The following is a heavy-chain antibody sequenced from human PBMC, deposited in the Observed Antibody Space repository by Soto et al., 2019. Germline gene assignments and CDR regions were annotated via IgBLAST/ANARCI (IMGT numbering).Heavy chain of an antibody. J-gene: IGHJ4*02. V-gene: IGHV3-23*01. Sequence: EVQLLESGGGLVQPGGSLRLSCAASGFTFSSYAMSWVRQAPGKGLEWVSGIGGGGGSTYYADSVKGRFTISRDNSKNTLYLQMNSLRAEDTAVYYCAYTVTTKELPYFWGQGTLVTVSS. CDR3: AYTVTTKELPYF. CDR1: GFTFSSYA. D-gene: IGHD4-17*01. CDR2: IGGGGGST.